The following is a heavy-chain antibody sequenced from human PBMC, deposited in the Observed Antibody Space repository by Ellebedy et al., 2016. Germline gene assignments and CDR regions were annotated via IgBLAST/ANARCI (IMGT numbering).Heavy chain of an antibody. CDR1: GYSFSSYW. J-gene: IGHJ5*02. D-gene: IGHD3-16*01. V-gene: IGHV5-51*01. Sequence: GESLKISXKGSGYSFSSYWIGWVSQMRGKGMEWMVIIYPGDSDARYSPSFQGQVTISADKSISTAYLQWSSLEASDTAMYYCARLVWGVDNPRINWFNPWGQGTLVTVSS. CDR2: IYPGDSDA. CDR3: ARLVWGVDNPRINWFNP.